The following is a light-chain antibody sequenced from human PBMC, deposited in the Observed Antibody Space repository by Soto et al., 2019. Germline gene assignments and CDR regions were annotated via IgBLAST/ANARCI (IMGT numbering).Light chain of an antibody. J-gene: IGKJ1*01. CDR1: QSVAQNY. CDR3: HQYASSHQT. Sequence: EIVLTQSPGTLSLSPGERATLSCRASQSVAQNYLAWYQQEPGQAPRLLIYGPSSRATGIPDRFSGSGSGTDFTLTISRLETEDFAVYYCHQYASSHQTFGQGTKVEIK. CDR2: GPS. V-gene: IGKV3-20*01.